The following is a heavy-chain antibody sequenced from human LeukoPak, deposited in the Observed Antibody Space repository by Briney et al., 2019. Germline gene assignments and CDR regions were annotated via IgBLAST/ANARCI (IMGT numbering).Heavy chain of an antibody. CDR2: INHSGST. Sequence: KPSETLSLTCAVYGGSFSGYYWSWIRQPPGKGLEWIGEINHSGSTNYNPSLKSRVTISVDTSKSQFSLKLSSVTAADTAVYYCARSVQQLSYFDYWGQGTLVTVSS. CDR3: ARSVQQLSYFDY. D-gene: IGHD6-13*01. V-gene: IGHV4-34*01. J-gene: IGHJ4*02. CDR1: GGSFSGYY.